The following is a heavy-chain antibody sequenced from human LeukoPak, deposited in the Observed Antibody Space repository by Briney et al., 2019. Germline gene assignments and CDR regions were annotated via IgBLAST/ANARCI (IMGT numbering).Heavy chain of an antibody. CDR1: GFTFSSYA. D-gene: IGHD2/OR15-2a*01. J-gene: IGHJ6*02. CDR3: ARDLSTYGMDV. Sequence: PGGSLRLSCAASGFTFSSYAMHWVRQAPDKGLEWVAVISYDGSNKYYADSVKGRFTISRDNSKNTLYLQMNSLRAEDTAVYYCARDLSTYGMDVWGQGTTVTVSS. V-gene: IGHV3-30-3*01. CDR2: ISYDGSNK.